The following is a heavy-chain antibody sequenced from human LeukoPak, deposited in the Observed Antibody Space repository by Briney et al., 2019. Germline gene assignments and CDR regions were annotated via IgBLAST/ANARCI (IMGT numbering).Heavy chain of an antibody. CDR3: ARSLGYSSSWYDGLDP. CDR2: IYYSGST. CDR1: GGSISSYY. J-gene: IGHJ5*02. Sequence: PSETLSLTCTVSGGSISSYYWSWIRQPPGKGLEWIGYIYYSGSTNYNPSLKSRVTISVDTSKNQFSLKLSSVTAADTAVYYCARSLGYSSSWYDGLDPWGQGTLVTVSS. V-gene: IGHV4-59*12. D-gene: IGHD6-13*01.